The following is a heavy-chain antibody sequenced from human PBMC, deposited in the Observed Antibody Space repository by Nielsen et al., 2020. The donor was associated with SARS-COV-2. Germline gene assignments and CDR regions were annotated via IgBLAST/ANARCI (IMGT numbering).Heavy chain of an antibody. CDR2: ISAYNGNT. V-gene: IGHV1-18*01. J-gene: IGHJ6*02. D-gene: IGHD1-1*01. CDR1: GYTFTRYG. Sequence: ASVKVSCKASGYTFTRYGISWVRQAPGQGLEWMGWISAYNGNTNYAQKLQGRVTMTTDTSTSTAYMELRSLRSDDTAVYYCASRNVGYYYYGMDVWGQGTTVTVSS. CDR3: ASRNVGYYYYGMDV.